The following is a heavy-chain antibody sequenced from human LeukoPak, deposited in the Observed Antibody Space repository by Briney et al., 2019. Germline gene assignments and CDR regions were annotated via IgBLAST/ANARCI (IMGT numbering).Heavy chain of an antibody. V-gene: IGHV4-59*01. CDR1: GGSINYYY. Sequence: SEALSLTCTVSGGSINYYYWSWIRQPPGKGLEYIGYIYSSGSTNYNPSLKSRVTMSVDTSKNQFSLKLSSVTAADTAVYYCARDSRYSDTSGYYYGHYYMDVWGKGTTVTVSS. CDR2: IYSSGST. CDR3: ARDSRYSDTSGYYYGHYYMDV. J-gene: IGHJ6*03. D-gene: IGHD3-22*01.